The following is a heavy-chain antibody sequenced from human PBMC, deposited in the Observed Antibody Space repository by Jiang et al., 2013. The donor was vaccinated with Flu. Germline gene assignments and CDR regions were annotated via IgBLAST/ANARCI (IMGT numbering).Heavy chain of an antibody. J-gene: IGHJ4*02. CDR1: GYTFTSYA. Sequence: QSGSELKKPGASAKVSCRASGYTFTSYAINWVRQAPGQGREYMGWINTNTGNPAYVQGFTGRFVFSWDTSVSTANLQISSLEAEDTAVYYCARSKLSADPTLPDYWGQGTLVTVSS. V-gene: IGHV7-4-1*02. D-gene: IGHD6-13*01. CDR2: INTNTGNP. CDR3: ARSKLSADPTLPDY.